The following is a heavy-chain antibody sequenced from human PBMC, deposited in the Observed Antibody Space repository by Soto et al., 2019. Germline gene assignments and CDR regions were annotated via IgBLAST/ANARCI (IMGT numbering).Heavy chain of an antibody. CDR1: GFTFEDYA. CDR2: INWNSGSI. J-gene: IGHJ1*01. D-gene: IGHD6-13*01. CDR3: VKDESINWYSGHFRH. V-gene: IGHV3-9*01. Sequence: EVQLVESGGGLVQPGRSLRLSCAASGFTFEDYAMHWVRQVPGKGLEWVSGINWNSGSIGYGDSVKGRFAISRDNAKNSLHLQMNSLSAEDTDFYYCVKDESINWYSGHFRHWGQGTLVTVSS.